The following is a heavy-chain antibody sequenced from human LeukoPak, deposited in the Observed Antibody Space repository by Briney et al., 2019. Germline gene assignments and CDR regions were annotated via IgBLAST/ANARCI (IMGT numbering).Heavy chain of an antibody. V-gene: IGHV4-31*03. CDR3: AKGPLRGVATIIPFDY. CDR1: GGSISSGGYY. D-gene: IGHD5-12*01. J-gene: IGHJ4*02. Sequence: PSETLSLTCTVSGGSISSGGYYWSWTRQHPGKGLEWIGYIYYSGSTYYNPSLKSRVTISVDMSENQFSLKLSSVTAADTAVYYCAKGPLRGVATIIPFDYWGQGTLVTVSS. CDR2: IYYSGST.